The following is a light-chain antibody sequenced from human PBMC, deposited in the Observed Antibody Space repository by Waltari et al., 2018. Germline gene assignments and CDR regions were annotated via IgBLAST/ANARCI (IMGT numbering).Light chain of an antibody. CDR2: NAS. CDR3: QQYNTYSS. V-gene: IGKV1-5*03. Sequence: DIQITQSPSTLSASLGDTITITGQDRQSISNYLAWSPQKPGKAPKLLIYNASSSVSGVPSRFSGSGSGTEFTLTISSLQPDDFATYYCQQYNTYSSFGQGTKLEIK. CDR1: QSISNY. J-gene: IGKJ2*03.